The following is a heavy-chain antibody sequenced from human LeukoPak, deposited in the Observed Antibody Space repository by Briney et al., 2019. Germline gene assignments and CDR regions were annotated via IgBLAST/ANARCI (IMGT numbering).Heavy chain of an antibody. CDR1: GFTFSTYT. J-gene: IGHJ6*02. CDR2: IGSSGGGI. Sequence: GGSLRLSCAASGFTFSTYTMYWVRHPPGKGLEWVSIIGSSGGGIHYADSVKGRFTISRDNSKNTLYLQMNSLRAEDTAVYYCARDKEDGMDVWGQGTTVTVSS. V-gene: IGHV3-23*01. CDR3: ARDKEDGMDV.